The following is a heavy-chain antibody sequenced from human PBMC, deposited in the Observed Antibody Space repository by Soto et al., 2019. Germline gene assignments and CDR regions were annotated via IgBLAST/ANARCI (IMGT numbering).Heavy chain of an antibody. Sequence: PSETLSLACTVSGGAISSYYWSWIRQPPGKGLEWIGYIYYSGSTNYNPSLKSRVTISVDTSKNQFSLKLSSVTAADTAVYYCAFCLTMSHPRGCSDFRDPGTLVT. CDR2: IYYSGST. J-gene: IGHJ4*02. V-gene: IGHV4-59*01. D-gene: IGHD3-10*02. CDR1: GGAISSYY. CDR3: AFCLTMSHPRGCSDF.